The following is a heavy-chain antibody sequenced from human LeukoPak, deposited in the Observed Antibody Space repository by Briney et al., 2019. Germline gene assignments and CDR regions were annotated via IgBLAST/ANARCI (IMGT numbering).Heavy chain of an antibody. V-gene: IGHV4-39*01. CDR3: ARHVYDFWSGYHDY. Sequence: SETLSLTCTVSGGSISSSSYYWGWIRQPPGKGLEWIGSIYYSGSTYYNPSLKSRVTISVDTSKNQFSLKLSSVTAADTAVYYCARHVYDFWSGYHDYWGQGTLVTVSS. J-gene: IGHJ4*02. D-gene: IGHD3-3*01. CDR1: GGSISSSSYY. CDR2: IYYSGST.